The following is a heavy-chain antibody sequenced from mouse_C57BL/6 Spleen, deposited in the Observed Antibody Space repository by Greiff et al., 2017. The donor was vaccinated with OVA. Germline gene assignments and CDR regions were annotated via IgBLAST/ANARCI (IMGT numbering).Heavy chain of an antibody. V-gene: IGHV1-39*01. D-gene: IGHD1-1*01. CDR2: INPNYGTT. Sequence: EVQLQQSGTELVKPGASVKISCKASGYAFTAYNMNWVKQSNGKSLEWIGVINPNYGTTSYNQKFKGNATLTVDQSSSTAYMQLNSLTSLDSAVYYCESPRFITTEGYFDVWGTGTTVTVSS. J-gene: IGHJ1*03. CDR1: GYAFTAYN. CDR3: ESPRFITTEGYFDV.